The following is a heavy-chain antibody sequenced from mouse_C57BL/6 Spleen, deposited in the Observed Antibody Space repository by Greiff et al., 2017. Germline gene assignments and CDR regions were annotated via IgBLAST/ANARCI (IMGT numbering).Heavy chain of an antibody. CDR1: GFTFSSYA. J-gene: IGHJ3*01. Sequence: EVKVEESGGGLVKPGGSLKLSCAASGFTFSSYAMSWVRQTPEKRLEWVATISDGGSYTYYPDNVKGRFTISRDNAKNNLYLQMSHLKSEDTAMYYCARDPTTVDEGFAYWGQGTLVTVSA. CDR2: ISDGGSYT. D-gene: IGHD1-1*01. CDR3: ARDPTTVDEGFAY. V-gene: IGHV5-4*01.